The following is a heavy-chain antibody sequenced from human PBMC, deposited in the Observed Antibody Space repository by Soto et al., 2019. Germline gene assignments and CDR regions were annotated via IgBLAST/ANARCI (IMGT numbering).Heavy chain of an antibody. CDR3: ARGGLYSSGWYFVSHQFDY. Sequence: GSLRLSCAASGFTFSSYSMNWVRQAPGKGLEWVSSISSSSSYIYYADSVKGRFTISRDNAKNSLYLQMNSLRAEDTAVYYCARGGLYSSGWYFVSHQFDYWGQGTLVTVSS. CDR1: GFTFSSYS. D-gene: IGHD6-19*01. CDR2: ISSSSSYI. J-gene: IGHJ4*02. V-gene: IGHV3-21*01.